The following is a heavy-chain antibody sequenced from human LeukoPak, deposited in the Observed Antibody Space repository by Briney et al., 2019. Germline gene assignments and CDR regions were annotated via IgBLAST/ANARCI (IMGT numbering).Heavy chain of an antibody. Sequence: PSETLSLTCAVFGGSFSGRYWGWIRQPPGKGLEWIGSIYYSGSTYYNPSLKSRVTISVDTSKNQFSLKLSSVTAADTAVYYCARRGRSGSGSYYPNCDFDYWGQGTLVTVSS. D-gene: IGHD1-26*01. CDR3: ARRGRSGSGSYYPNCDFDY. J-gene: IGHJ4*02. V-gene: IGHV4-39*01. CDR2: IYYSGST. CDR1: GGSFSGRY.